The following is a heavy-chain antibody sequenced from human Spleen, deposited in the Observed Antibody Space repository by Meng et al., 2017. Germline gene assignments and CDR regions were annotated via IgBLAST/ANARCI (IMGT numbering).Heavy chain of an antibody. Sequence: QGQRVRSGAEVKKPGSSVKVSCKASGGTFSSYAISWVRQAPGQGLEWMGGIIPIFGTANYAQKFQGRVTITADESTSTAYMELSSLRSEDTAVYYCARDEDISAAGKLFGDYWGQGTLVTVSS. D-gene: IGHD6-13*01. CDR3: ARDEDISAAGKLFGDY. CDR2: IIPIFGTA. V-gene: IGHV1-69*01. J-gene: IGHJ4*02. CDR1: GGTFSSYA.